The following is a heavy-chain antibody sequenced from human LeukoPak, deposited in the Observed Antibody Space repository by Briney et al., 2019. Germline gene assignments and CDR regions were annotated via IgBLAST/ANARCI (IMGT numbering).Heavy chain of an antibody. J-gene: IGHJ6*02. CDR1: GYTFTSYA. CDR3: ARDRPAATRYGMDV. V-gene: IGHV1-3*01. Sequence: ASVKVSCKASGYTFTSYAMHWARQAPGQRLEWMGWINAGNGNTKYSQKFQGRVTITRDTSASTAYMELSSLRSEDTAVYYCARDRPAATRYGMDVWGQGTTVTVSS. CDR2: INAGNGNT. D-gene: IGHD2-15*01.